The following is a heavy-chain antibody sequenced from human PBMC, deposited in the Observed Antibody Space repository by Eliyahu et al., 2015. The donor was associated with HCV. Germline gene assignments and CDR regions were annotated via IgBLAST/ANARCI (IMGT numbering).Heavy chain of an antibody. CDR3: ARTSRIAPRGWDYYYGMDV. J-gene: IGHJ6*02. V-gene: IGHV4-34*01. D-gene: IGHD6-6*01. CDR1: GGSFSGYY. Sequence: QVQLQQWGAGLLKPSETLSLTCAVYGGSFSGYYWSWIRQPPGKGLEWIGEINHSGSTNYNPSLKSRVTISVDTSKNQFSLKLSSVTAADTAVYYCARTSRIAPRGWDYYYGMDVWGQGTTVTVSS. CDR2: INHSGST.